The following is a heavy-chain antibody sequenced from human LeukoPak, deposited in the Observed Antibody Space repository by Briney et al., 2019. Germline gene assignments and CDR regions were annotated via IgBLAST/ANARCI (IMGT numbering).Heavy chain of an antibody. J-gene: IGHJ5*02. Sequence: TSETLSLTCTVSGGSISSSSYYWGWIRQPPGRGLEWIGSIYYSGSTYYNPSLKSRVTISVDTSKNQFSLKLSSVTAADTAVYYCARGITIFGVVTMRWFDPWGQGTLVTVSS. V-gene: IGHV4-39*01. CDR1: GGSISSSSYY. CDR2: IYYSGST. D-gene: IGHD3-3*01. CDR3: ARGITIFGVVTMRWFDP.